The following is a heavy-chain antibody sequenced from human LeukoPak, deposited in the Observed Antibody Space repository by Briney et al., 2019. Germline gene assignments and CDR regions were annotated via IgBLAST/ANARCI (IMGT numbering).Heavy chain of an antibody. D-gene: IGHD2-2*01. CDR1: GFTFSNYA. J-gene: IGHJ3*02. CDR2: ISFDESNK. V-gene: IGHV3-30*04. CDR3: AAAATLRDAFDI. Sequence: GRSLRLSCAASGFTFSNYAMHWVRQAPGKGLEWVAIISFDESNKYYADSVQGRFIISRDNSKNTLYLQMNSLRVEDTAVYYCAAAATLRDAFDIWGQGTMVTVSS.